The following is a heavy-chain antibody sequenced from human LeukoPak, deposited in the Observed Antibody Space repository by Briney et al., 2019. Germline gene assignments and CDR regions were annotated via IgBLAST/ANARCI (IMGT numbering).Heavy chain of an antibody. CDR2: IYYSGST. CDR3: ARSITSSWYGDFQH. CDR1: GGSMSGYF. V-gene: IGHV4-59*01. Sequence: PSETLSLTCTVSGGSMSGYFWSWIRQPPGKGLEWIGYIYYSGSTNYNPSLKSRVTISVDTSKNQFSLKLSSVTAAATAVYYCARSITSSWYGDFQHWGQGTLVTVSS. J-gene: IGHJ1*01. D-gene: IGHD6-13*01.